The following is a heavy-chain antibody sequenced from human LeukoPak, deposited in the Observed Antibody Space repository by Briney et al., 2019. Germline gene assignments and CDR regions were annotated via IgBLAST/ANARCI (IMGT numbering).Heavy chain of an antibody. D-gene: IGHD6-6*01. CDR1: GGSFSSGGYS. J-gene: IGHJ2*01. V-gene: IGHV4-30-2*01. CDR2: IYHSGST. CDR3: ARVGSIAARLTRNWYFDL. Sequence: SQTLSLTCAVSGGSFSSGGYSWGWVRQPPGTGLEWIGYIYHSGSTYYNPSLKSRVTISVDRSKNQFSLKLSSVTAADTAVYYCARVGSIAARLTRNWYFDLWGRGTLVTVSS.